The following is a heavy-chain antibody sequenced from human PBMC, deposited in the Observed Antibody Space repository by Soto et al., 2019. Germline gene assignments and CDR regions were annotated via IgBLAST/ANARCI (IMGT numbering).Heavy chain of an antibody. D-gene: IGHD3-9*01. V-gene: IGHV3-23*01. Sequence: GGSLRLSCAASGFSFGGYAVTWVRQAPGKGLEWVSAISGSGASTYCADSVKGRFTISRDNSRNTLYLQMNSLRAGDTAVYYCAKTETFNGYYNAFDCWGQGTRVTVSS. CDR3: AKTETFNGYYNAFDC. CDR1: GFSFGGYA. CDR2: ISGSGAST. J-gene: IGHJ4*02.